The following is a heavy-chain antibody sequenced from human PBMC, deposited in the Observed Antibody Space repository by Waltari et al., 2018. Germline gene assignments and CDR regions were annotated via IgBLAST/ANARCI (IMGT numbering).Heavy chain of an antibody. CDR1: GDSMSSTYW. D-gene: IGHD2-15*01. J-gene: IGHJ4*02. V-gene: IGHV4-4*02. CDR2: VHGSGKT. CDR3: ARDRGRGLYLDT. Sequence: QLQLQESGPGLVKPSGTLSLICAVSGDSMSSTYWWSWVRQPPGKGLEWIGQVHGSGKTNYNPSFASRVTMSLDTSTCRFALKVTSATAADTALYYCARDRGRGLYLDTWGQGTLVTVSP.